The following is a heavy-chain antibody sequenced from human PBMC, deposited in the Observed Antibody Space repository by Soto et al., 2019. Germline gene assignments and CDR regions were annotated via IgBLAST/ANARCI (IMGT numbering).Heavy chain of an antibody. CDR3: AKDVSMLRVWPGS. CDR1: GFTFSAYG. CDR2: ISFDGSDR. J-gene: IGHJ4*02. Sequence: QVQLVESGGGVVQPGRSLRLSCAASGFTFSAYGMHWVRQAPGKGLEWVAAISFDGSDRSYADSVTGRFTISRDNPKYTAYLQINTPRVEDTAVYYCAKDVSMLRVWPGSWGQGALVTVSS. V-gene: IGHV3-30*18. D-gene: IGHD2-8*01.